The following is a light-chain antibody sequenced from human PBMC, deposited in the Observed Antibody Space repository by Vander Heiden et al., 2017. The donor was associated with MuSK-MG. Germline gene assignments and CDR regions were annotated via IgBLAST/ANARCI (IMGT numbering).Light chain of an antibody. Sequence: DIQMTQSPSTLSASVGDRVTITCRASQSLSRWLAWYQQKPRRAPKLLIYDVSSLEGGVPSRFSGSASGTEFTLTISSLQPDDFATYYCQQHNVSPVTFGGGTKLEMK. V-gene: IGKV1-5*01. CDR1: QSLSRW. CDR2: DVS. J-gene: IGKJ4*01. CDR3: QQHNVSPVT.